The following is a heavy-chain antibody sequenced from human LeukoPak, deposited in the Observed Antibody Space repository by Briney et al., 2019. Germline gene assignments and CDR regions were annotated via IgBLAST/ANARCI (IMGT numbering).Heavy chain of an antibody. V-gene: IGHV3-7*05. CDR2: IKEDGSRN. J-gene: IGHJ4*02. D-gene: IGHD6-19*01. CDR1: GFTFSNYW. CDR3: ARQLSGWYDADPY. Sequence: PGGSLRLSCAASGFTFSNYWMSCVRQAPGKGLEWVANIKEDGSRNHYVDSVKGRFTISRDNAKNSLYLQMSSLRAEDTAVYYCARQLSGWYDADPYWGQGTLVTVSS.